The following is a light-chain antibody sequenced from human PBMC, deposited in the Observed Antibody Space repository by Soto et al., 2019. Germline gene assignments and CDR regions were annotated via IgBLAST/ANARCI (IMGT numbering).Light chain of an antibody. CDR2: AAS. V-gene: IGKV1-39*01. J-gene: IGKJ2*01. CDR1: QTISNY. Sequence: DIQMTQSPSSLSASLGDRVSLTCRASQTISNYLNWYQQKPGKAPKLLIYAASSLQSGVPSRFSGSGSGTDFTLTISSLQPEDFATYYCQQSYSNPPTFGQGTKVDIK. CDR3: QQSYSNPPT.